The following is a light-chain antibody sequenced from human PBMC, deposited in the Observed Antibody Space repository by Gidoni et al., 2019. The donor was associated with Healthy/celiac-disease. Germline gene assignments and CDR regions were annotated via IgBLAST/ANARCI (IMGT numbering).Light chain of an antibody. CDR2: GAS. CDR3: QQYGSSAWT. J-gene: IGKJ1*01. CDR1: QSVSSSY. Sequence: EIVLTQSPGTLSLSPGERATLSCRASQSVSSSYLAWYQQKPGQAPRLLIYGASSRATGIPDRFSGSGSGTDFTLTISRLEPEEFAVYYGQQYGSSAWTFGQGTKVEIK. V-gene: IGKV3-20*01.